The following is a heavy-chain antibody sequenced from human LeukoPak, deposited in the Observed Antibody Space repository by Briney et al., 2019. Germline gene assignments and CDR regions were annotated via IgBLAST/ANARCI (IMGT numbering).Heavy chain of an antibody. CDR2: IWYDGSNK. CDR3: ARGMGDDYGYGWSFDY. CDR1: GFTFSSYG. D-gene: IGHD4-17*01. J-gene: IGHJ4*02. Sequence: GGSLRRSCAASGFTFSSYGMHWVRQAPGKGLEWVAVIWYDGSNKYYADSVKGRFTISRDNSKNTLYLQMNSLRAEDTAVYYCARGMGDDYGYGWSFDYWGQGTLVTVSS. V-gene: IGHV3-33*01.